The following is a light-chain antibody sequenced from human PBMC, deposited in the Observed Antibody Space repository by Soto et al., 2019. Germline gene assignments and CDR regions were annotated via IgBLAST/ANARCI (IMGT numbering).Light chain of an antibody. V-gene: IGKV1-5*03. Sequence: DVQLTQSPSTLSASVGDRVTITCRASQSVSSWLAWYQAKPGKDPNLLIYKASTLESGVPSRFSGSGSGTAFTLTISSLQPDDFATYYCQQYRSYSWTFGQGTKVEI. CDR3: QQYRSYSWT. J-gene: IGKJ1*01. CDR1: QSVSSW. CDR2: KAS.